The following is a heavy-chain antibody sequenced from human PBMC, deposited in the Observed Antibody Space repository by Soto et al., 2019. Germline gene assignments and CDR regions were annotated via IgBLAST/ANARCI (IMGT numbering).Heavy chain of an antibody. CDR1: GCSLSRYY. CDR2: IYYSGST. Sequence: TSETLFLTCPVSGCSLSRYYWSWVRQPPGKGLEWIGYIYYSGSTNYNPSLKSRVTISVDTSKNQFSLKLSSVTAADTAVYYCARHVGNDAFDIWGQGTMVTVS. J-gene: IGHJ3*02. D-gene: IGHD1-26*01. CDR3: ARHVGNDAFDI. V-gene: IGHV4-59*01.